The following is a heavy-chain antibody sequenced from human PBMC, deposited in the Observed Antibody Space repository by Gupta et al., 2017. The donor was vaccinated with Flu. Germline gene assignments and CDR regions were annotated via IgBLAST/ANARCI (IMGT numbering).Heavy chain of an antibody. CDR2: INPNSGGT. V-gene: IGHV1-2*02. J-gene: IGHJ6*02. D-gene: IGHD6-13*01. Sequence: QVQLVQCGAGEKKPGASVKVSCKASGYPFTAYYMHWVRQAPGQGLEWMGWINPNSGGTNYAQKFQGRVTMTRDTSISTAYMELSRLRSDDTAVYYCARERIAAAAGTYYYYYGMDVWGQGTTVTVSS. CDR1: GYPFTAYY. CDR3: ARERIAAAAGTYYYYYGMDV.